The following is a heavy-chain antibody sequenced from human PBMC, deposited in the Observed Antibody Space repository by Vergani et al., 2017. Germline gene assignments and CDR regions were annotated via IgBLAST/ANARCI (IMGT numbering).Heavy chain of an antibody. CDR1: GSTFSSHA. J-gene: IGHJ4*02. Sequence: EVQLLQSEGAVVQPGGSLRFSCVASGSTFSSHAMIWVRQGHGQGLEWVSSIKNTVDSTHYADSMKGRFTISRDNSKNTLYLQMNSLRVEDTAVYYCGRGSDNYNWGQGTLVTVSS. CDR2: IKNTVDST. CDR3: GRGSDNYN. V-gene: IGHV3-23*01. D-gene: IGHD5-24*01.